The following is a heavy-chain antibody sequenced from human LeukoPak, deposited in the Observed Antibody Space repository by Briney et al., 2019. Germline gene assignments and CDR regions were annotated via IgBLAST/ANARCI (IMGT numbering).Heavy chain of an antibody. Sequence: GGSLRLSCAASGFTFSNYAMCWVRQAPGKGLEWVSTISGSGGSTYYADSVKGRFTISRDNSKNTLYLQMNSLRAEDTAVYYCAKVSLVSAGASATNFDYWGQGTLVTVSS. V-gene: IGHV3-23*01. J-gene: IGHJ4*02. D-gene: IGHD2-21*01. CDR1: GFTFSNYA. CDR2: ISGSGGST. CDR3: AKVSLVSAGASATNFDY.